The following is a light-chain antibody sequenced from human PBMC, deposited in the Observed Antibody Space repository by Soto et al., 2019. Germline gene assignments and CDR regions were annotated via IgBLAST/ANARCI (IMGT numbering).Light chain of an antibody. CDR3: QQRSNGPLFT. CDR1: QTVGSY. Sequence: EIVLTQSPATLSLSPGERATLSCRASQTVGSYLAWYQQKPGQAPRLLIYDTSNRATGIPVRFSGSGSGTDFTLTTSSPEPEDFAVYYCQQRSNGPLFTFGPGTKVDIK. V-gene: IGKV3-11*01. J-gene: IGKJ3*01. CDR2: DTS.